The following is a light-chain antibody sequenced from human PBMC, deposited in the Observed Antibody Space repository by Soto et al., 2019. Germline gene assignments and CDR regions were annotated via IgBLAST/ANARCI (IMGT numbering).Light chain of an antibody. V-gene: IGLV2-14*01. CDR2: EVS. J-gene: IGLJ2*01. CDR1: SSDIGGYNS. Sequence: QSALTQPASVSGSPGQSITISCSGTSSDIGGYNSVSWYQQHPGKAPKLMIYEVSYRPSGVSNRFSGSKSGNTASLTISGLQAEDEAAYYCSSYTGTSTLLFGGGTKLTVL. CDR3: SSYTGTSTLL.